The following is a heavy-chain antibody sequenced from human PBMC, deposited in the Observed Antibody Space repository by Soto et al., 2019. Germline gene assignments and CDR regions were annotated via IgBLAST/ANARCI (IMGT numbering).Heavy chain of an antibody. D-gene: IGHD3-10*01. V-gene: IGHV4-30-4*02. Sequence: SETLSRTCTVSGGSISSGDYYWSWIRQPPGKGQEWIGYIYYSGSTYYNPSLKSRVTISVDTSKNQFSLKLSSVTAADMAVYYCATDPNPLWFGELYWGQGTLVTVSS. CDR2: IYYSGST. CDR3: ATDPNPLWFGELY. CDR1: GGSISSGDYY. J-gene: IGHJ4*02.